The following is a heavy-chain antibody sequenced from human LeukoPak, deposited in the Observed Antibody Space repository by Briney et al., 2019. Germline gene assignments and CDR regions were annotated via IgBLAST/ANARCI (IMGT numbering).Heavy chain of an antibody. CDR3: ARGIAAAGNSIDY. Sequence: SETLSLTCTVSGGSISSSSYYWSWIRQPPGKGLEWIGYIYYSGSTNYNPSLKSRVTISVDTSKNQFSLKLSSVTAADTAVYYCARGIAAAGNSIDYWGQGTLVTVSS. D-gene: IGHD6-13*01. CDR2: IYYSGST. V-gene: IGHV4-61*01. CDR1: GGSISSSSYY. J-gene: IGHJ4*02.